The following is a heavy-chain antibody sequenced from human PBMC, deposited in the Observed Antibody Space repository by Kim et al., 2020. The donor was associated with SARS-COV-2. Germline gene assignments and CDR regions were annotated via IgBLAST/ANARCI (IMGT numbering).Heavy chain of an antibody. CDR2: IGTAGDT. Sequence: GGSLRLSCAASGFTFSSYDMHWVRQATGKGLEWVSAIGTAGDTYYPGSVKGRFTISRENAKNSLYLQMNSLRAGDTAVYYCARGGNRDDYDDAFDIWGQGTMVTVSS. V-gene: IGHV3-13*01. CDR3: ARGGNRDDYDDAFDI. D-gene: IGHD4-17*01. J-gene: IGHJ3*02. CDR1: GFTFSSYD.